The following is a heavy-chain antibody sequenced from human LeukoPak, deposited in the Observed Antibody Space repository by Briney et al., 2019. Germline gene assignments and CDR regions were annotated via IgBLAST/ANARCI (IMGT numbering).Heavy chain of an antibody. V-gene: IGHV3-48*01. D-gene: IGHD5-12*01. CDR2: ISSSSFTI. Sequence: GGSLRLSCAASGFSFGDYRMSWVRQAPGKGLEWISFISSSSFTIYYADSVKDRFSISRDNAKNSLYLQMNSLRVEDTAAYYGATRSVALHRHFECWGQGTLVTVSS. CDR3: ATRSVALHRHFEC. CDR1: GFSFGDYR. J-gene: IGHJ4*02.